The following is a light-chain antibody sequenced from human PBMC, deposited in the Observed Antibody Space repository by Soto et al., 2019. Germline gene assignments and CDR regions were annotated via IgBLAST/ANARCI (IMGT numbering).Light chain of an antibody. CDR3: QQYGTSPQT. J-gene: IGKJ1*01. CDR1: QSVRSRY. Sequence: EIVLTQSPGTLSLSPGERATLSCRASQSVRSRYLAWYQQKPGQAPRLLIYGSSSRPPGIPDRVSGSGSGTEFTLPISRLEPEDFAVYYCQQYGTSPQTFGQGTKVEIK. V-gene: IGKV3-20*01. CDR2: GSS.